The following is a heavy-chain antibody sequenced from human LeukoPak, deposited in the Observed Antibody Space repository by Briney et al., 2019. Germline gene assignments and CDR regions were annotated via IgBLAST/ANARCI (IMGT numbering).Heavy chain of an antibody. D-gene: IGHD2-15*01. CDR3: PRGYCSGGGCYSVENWFDP. Sequence: ASVKVSCKAAGYTFTGYYMFWVRQAPGQGREWMGRINPKSGGTNYAQKFQGRVTMTRDTSISTAYMELSRLRSDDTAVYYCPRGYCSGGGCYSVENWFDPWGQGTLVTVSS. J-gene: IGHJ5*02. CDR2: INPKSGGT. V-gene: IGHV1-2*06. CDR1: GYTFTGYY.